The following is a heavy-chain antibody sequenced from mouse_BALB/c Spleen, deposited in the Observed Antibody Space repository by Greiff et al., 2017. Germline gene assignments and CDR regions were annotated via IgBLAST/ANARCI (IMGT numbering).Heavy chain of an antibody. J-gene: IGHJ1*01. V-gene: IGHV2-6-7*01. CDR3: ARVTQRGRGYFDV. CDR1: GFSLTGYG. D-gene: IGHD4-1*02. Sequence: VQLQESGPGLVAPSQTLSITCTASGFSLTGYGVNWVRQPPGKGLEWLGMIWGDGSTDYNSALKSRLSISKDNSKSQVFLKMNSLHTDDTARYYCARVTQRGRGYFDVWGAGTTVTVSS. CDR2: IWGDGST.